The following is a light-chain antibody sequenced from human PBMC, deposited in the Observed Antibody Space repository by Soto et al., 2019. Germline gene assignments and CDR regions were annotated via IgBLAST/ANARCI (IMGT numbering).Light chain of an antibody. CDR1: SGHSSYA. Sequence: QPVLTQSPSASASLGASVKLTCTLSSGHSSYAIACHQQQPEKGPRYLMKLNSDGSHSKGDGIPDRFSGSSSGAERYLTISRLQSEDEADYYCQTWGTGIHYVFGTGTKLTVL. J-gene: IGLJ1*01. V-gene: IGLV4-69*01. CDR3: QTWGTGIHYV. CDR2: LNSDGSH.